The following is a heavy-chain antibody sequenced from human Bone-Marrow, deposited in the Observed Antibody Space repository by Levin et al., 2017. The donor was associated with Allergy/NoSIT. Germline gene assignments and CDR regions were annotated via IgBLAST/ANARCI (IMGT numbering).Heavy chain of an antibody. CDR3: AKDPMWDSYNFDMDV. V-gene: IGHV3-23*01. J-gene: IGHJ6*02. D-gene: IGHD1-26*01. CDR1: GFTFNKYG. CDR2: IGGSGVDS. Sequence: PGGSLRLSCTASGFTFNKYGLTWVRQAPGKGLEWVASIGGSGVDSNYADSVRGRFTITRDMNMIFLQMNSLRVEDTAIYYCAKDPMWDSYNFDMDVWGQGTSVIVSS.